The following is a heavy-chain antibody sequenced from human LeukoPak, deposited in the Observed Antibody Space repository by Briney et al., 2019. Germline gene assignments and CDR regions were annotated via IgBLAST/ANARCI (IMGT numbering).Heavy chain of an antibody. V-gene: IGHV3-43*02. D-gene: IGHD3-10*01. CDR2: ISGHGDST. J-gene: IGHJ6*02. CDR3: ARDPDYYGSGSYSPYGMDV. Sequence: PGGSLRLSCAASGFTFHDYAMHWVRQVPGKGLEWVSLISGHGDSTYYADSVKGRFTISRDSAKNSLYLQMNSLRAEDTAVYYCARDPDYYGSGSYSPYGMDVWGQGTTVTVSS. CDR1: GFTFHDYA.